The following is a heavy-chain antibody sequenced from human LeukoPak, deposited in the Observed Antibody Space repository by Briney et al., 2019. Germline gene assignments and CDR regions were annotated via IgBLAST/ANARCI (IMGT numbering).Heavy chain of an antibody. CDR3: ARGAYSSGWLFDY. D-gene: IGHD6-19*01. Sequence: PGGSLRLSCAASGFTVSSNYMTWVRQTPGKGLEWVSLLYSGGNTYYAGSVKDRFIISRDNSKNTLYLQLNTLRAEDTAVHYCARGAYSSGWLFDYWGQGTLVTVSS. J-gene: IGHJ4*02. CDR1: GFTVSSNY. CDR2: LYSGGNT. V-gene: IGHV3-66*01.